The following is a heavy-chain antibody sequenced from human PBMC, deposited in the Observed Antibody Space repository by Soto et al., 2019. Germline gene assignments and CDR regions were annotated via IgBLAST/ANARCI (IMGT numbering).Heavy chain of an antibody. J-gene: IGHJ4*02. V-gene: IGHV1-46*03. CDR3: TSGLASGDY. Sequence: QVQLVQPGAEVKKPGASVKFSCKASGYIFTNFYIHWVRQAPGQVLEWIGIINPNGGSTNYAQNFQGRVTMTRDTSTSTVYMDLSSLRSEDTAVYYCTSGLASGDYWGQGTLITVSS. CDR2: INPNGGST. D-gene: IGHD6-6*01. CDR1: GYIFTNFY.